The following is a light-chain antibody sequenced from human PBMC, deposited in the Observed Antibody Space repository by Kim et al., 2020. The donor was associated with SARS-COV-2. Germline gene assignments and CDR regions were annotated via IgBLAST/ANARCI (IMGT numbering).Light chain of an antibody. J-gene: IGKJ4*01. CDR3: QQYIDTPLT. V-gene: IGKV3-20*01. CDR1: HSVSSNY. Sequence: PPVERAPPSCRASHSVSSNYVDWYQQKPGQAPRLLIFGASSRVTGIPDRFSGSGSGTDFTLTISRLEPEDFAVYYCQQYIDTPLTFGGGTKVDIK. CDR2: GAS.